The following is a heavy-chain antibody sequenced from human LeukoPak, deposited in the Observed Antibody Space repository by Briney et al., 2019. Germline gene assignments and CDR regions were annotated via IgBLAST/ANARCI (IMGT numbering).Heavy chain of an antibody. Sequence: ASVKVSCKVSGYTLTELSMHWVRQAPGKGLEWMGGFDPEDGETIYAQKFQGRVTMTEDTSTDTAYMELSSLRSEDTAVYYCARDGVNPGIAAGRSPLDYWGQGTLVTVSS. CDR1: GYTLTELS. CDR3: ARDGVNPGIAAGRSPLDY. D-gene: IGHD6-13*01. CDR2: FDPEDGET. V-gene: IGHV1-24*01. J-gene: IGHJ4*02.